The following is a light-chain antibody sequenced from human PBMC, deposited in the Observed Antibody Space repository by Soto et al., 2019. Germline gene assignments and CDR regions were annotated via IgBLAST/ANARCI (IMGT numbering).Light chain of an antibody. CDR3: RHYDTLPLT. J-gene: IGKJ4*01. V-gene: IGKV1-33*01. CDR2: GAS. Sequence: IQMTQSPSSLSAFVGDRVTITCQASQGISNNLNWYQHKPGKAPKLLIYGASNLETGVPSRFSGSGSGTDFTFAISSLQPEDIATYYCRHYDTLPLTFGGGTKVEI. CDR1: QGISNN.